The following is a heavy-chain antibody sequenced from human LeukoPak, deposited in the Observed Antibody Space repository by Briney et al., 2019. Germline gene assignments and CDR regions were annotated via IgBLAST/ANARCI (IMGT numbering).Heavy chain of an antibody. CDR3: ARRGIGVYYYDSSGYYPLWYFDY. CDR1: GGSISSYY. Sequence: SETLSLTCTVPGGSISSYYCSWIRQPAGKGLEWIGRIYTSGSTNYNPSLKSRVTISVDPSKNQFSLKLSSVTAADTAVYYCARRGIGVYYYDSSGYYPLWYFDYWGQGTLVTVSS. CDR2: IYTSGST. V-gene: IGHV4-4*07. J-gene: IGHJ4*02. D-gene: IGHD3-22*01.